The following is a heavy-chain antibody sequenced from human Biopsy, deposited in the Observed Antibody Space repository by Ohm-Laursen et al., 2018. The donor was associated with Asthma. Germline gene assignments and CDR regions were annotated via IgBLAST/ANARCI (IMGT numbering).Heavy chain of an antibody. J-gene: IGHJ1*01. CDR3: ARTFHFWSPYHAEHYQL. V-gene: IGHV3-7*01. CDR1: RFTYE. D-gene: IGHD3-3*02. Sequence: SLRLSCSAPRFTYEMHWVRQVPGKGLEWVANIKHDGSEKNHVDSLKGRFTISRDNAKNSLYLQMNSLRAEDTAVYYCARTFHFWSPYHAEHYQLWGQGTLVTVSS. CDR2: IKHDGSEK.